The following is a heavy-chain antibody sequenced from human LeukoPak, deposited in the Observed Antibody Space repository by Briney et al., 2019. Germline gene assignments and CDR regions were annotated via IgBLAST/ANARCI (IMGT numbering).Heavy chain of an antibody. CDR1: GFTFSSYV. J-gene: IGHJ4*02. Sequence: GGSLRLSCAASGFTFSSYVMHWVRQAPGKGLEWVSGINWNGGSTGYADSVKGRFTISRDNAKNSLYLQMNSLRAEDTALYYCAREYTAMVTAYFDYWGQGTLVTVSS. V-gene: IGHV3-20*04. CDR2: INWNGGST. CDR3: AREYTAMVTAYFDY. D-gene: IGHD5-18*01.